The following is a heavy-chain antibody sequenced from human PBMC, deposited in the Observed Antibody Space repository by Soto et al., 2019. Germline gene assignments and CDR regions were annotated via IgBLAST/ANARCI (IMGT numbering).Heavy chain of an antibody. J-gene: IGHJ4*02. CDR2: ISTDGRST. D-gene: IGHD3-10*01. Sequence: GGSLRLSCAASGITLSAYWMHWVRQVPGQGLVWVSRISTDGRSTTCADSVKGRFTISRDNGKNTLYLQMNNLRAEDTAVYYCARAPITMVIPPLHYWGQGALVTVSS. V-gene: IGHV3-74*01. CDR1: GITLSAYW. CDR3: ARAPITMVIPPLHY.